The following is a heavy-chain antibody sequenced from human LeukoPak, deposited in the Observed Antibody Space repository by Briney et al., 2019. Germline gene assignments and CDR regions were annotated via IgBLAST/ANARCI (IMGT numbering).Heavy chain of an antibody. J-gene: IGHJ4*02. CDR1: GYKFTDYY. CDR3: ARARYSSSLGY. D-gene: IGHD6-6*01. V-gene: IGHV1-2*02. CDR2: INPNSGGT. Sequence: ASVKVSCKASGYKFTDYYMHWVRQAPGQGLEWMGWINPNSGGTKYALKFQGRVTMTRDTSINTAYMELSWLRSDDTAVYFCARARYSSSLGYWGQGTLVTVSS.